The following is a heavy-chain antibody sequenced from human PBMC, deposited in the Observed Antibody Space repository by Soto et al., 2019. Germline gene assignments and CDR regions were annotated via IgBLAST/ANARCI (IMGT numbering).Heavy chain of an antibody. CDR2: ISSSGGST. D-gene: IGHD6-19*01. CDR1: GFTFSSYS. J-gene: IGHJ6*02. V-gene: IGHV3-23*01. Sequence: GGSLGLSCAASGFTFSSYSMNWVRQAPGKGLEWVSSISSSGGSTYYADSVKGRFTISRDNSKNTLYLQMNSLRAEDTAVYYCAKELDSSGYGNYYYYCMDVWGQGTTVTAP. CDR3: AKELDSSGYGNYYYYCMDV.